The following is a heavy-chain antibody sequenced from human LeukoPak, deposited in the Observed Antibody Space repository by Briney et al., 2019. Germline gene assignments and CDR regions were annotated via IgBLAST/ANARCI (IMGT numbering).Heavy chain of an antibody. J-gene: IGHJ4*02. V-gene: IGHV3-53*01. D-gene: IGHD3-22*01. CDR2: ISGSADVT. CDR1: GFTVSSNY. Sequence: GGSLRLSCAASGFTVSSNYMNWVRQAPGKGLEWVSVISGSADVTYYADSVKGRFTISRDNSQNTVYLQMNSLRAEDTAVYYCARRLYYDNGGYTYWGQGTLVTVSS. CDR3: ARRLYYDNGGYTY.